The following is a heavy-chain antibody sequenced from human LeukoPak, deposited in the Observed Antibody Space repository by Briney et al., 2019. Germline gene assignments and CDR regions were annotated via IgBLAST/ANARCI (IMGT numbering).Heavy chain of an antibody. J-gene: IGHJ4*02. CDR2: IKQDGSEK. D-gene: IGHD3-22*01. V-gene: IGHV3-7*01. Sequence: PGGSLRLSCAASGLTFNNYWMNWVRQAPGEGLEWVANIKQDGSEKKYVDSVKGRFTISRDNAKKSLYLQMNSLRAEDTAVYYCARGKYDSSGYPLLGFDYWGQGTLVTVSS. CDR1: GLTFNNYW. CDR3: ARGKYDSSGYPLLGFDY.